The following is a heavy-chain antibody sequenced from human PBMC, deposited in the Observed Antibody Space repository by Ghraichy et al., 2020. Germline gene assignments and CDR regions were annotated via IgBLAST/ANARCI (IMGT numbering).Heavy chain of an antibody. D-gene: IGHD2-15*01. V-gene: IGHV3-48*01. CDR3: ARDVGGYCSDGSCYPPGYFFDS. CDR2: ISSSSDTI. J-gene: IGHJ4*02. CDR1: GFTLGTYN. Sequence: GGSPRLSCTASGFTLGTYNMNWVRQAPEKGLEWVSYISSSSDTIYYADSVKGRFTMSRDNAENSLYLQMDSLRVDDTAVYYCARDVGGYCSDGSCYPPGYFFDSWGQGTLVTVSS.